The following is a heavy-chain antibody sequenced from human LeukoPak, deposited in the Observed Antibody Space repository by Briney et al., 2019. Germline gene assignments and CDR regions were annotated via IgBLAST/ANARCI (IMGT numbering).Heavy chain of an antibody. CDR3: ARMLTSLPGYGSGSYYLPYYFDY. J-gene: IGHJ4*02. CDR1: GGSFSGYY. Sequence: SETLSLTCAVYGGSFSGYYWSWIRQPPGKGLEGIGEINHSGSTNYNPSLKSRVTISVDTSKNQFSLKLSSVTAADTAVYYCARMLTSLPGYGSGSYYLPYYFDYWGQGTLATVSS. V-gene: IGHV4-34*01. CDR2: INHSGST. D-gene: IGHD3-10*01.